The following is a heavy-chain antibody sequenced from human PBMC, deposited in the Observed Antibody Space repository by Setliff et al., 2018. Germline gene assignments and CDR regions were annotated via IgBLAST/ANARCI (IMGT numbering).Heavy chain of an antibody. D-gene: IGHD3-3*01. J-gene: IGHJ3*02. CDR2: IKQDGSEK. CDR3: ARDATYYDFWSDYSPDAFDI. CDR1: GFTFSSYW. Sequence: PGESLKISCAASGFTFSSYWMSWVRQAPGKGLEWVANIKQDGSEKYYVDSVKGRFTISRDNAKNSLYLQMNSLRAEDTAMYYCARDATYYDFWSDYSPDAFDIWGQGTMVTVSS. V-gene: IGHV3-7*01.